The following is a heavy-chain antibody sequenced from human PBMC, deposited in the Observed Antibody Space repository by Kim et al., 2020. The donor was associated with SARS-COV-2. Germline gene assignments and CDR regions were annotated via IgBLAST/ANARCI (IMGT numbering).Heavy chain of an antibody. CDR1: GFIVGSYG. J-gene: IGHJ4*01. D-gene: IGHD6-13*01. CDR2: ISSSNTI. Sequence: GGSLRLSCAASGFIVGSYGMNWVRQAPGKGLEWLSYISSSNTIYYGDSVKGRSTISRDNAKNSLYLQLNSLSDDDTAVYYCARDGGSSWYGGLPFDYWG. CDR3: ARDGGSSWYGGLPFDY. V-gene: IGHV3-48*02.